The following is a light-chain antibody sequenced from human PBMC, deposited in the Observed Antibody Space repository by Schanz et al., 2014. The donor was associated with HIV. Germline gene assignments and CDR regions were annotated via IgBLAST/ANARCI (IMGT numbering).Light chain of an antibody. J-gene: IGLJ3*02. CDR3: SSYTSSSTLG. Sequence: QSALTQPPSASGSPGQSITISCSGTNRDIGGYNSVSWYQQHPGKAPKLIIYDVIDRPSGVSDRFSGSKSGNSASLTISGLQAEDEADYYCSSYTSSSTLGFGGGTKLTVL. V-gene: IGLV2-14*03. CDR1: NRDIGGYNS. CDR2: DVI.